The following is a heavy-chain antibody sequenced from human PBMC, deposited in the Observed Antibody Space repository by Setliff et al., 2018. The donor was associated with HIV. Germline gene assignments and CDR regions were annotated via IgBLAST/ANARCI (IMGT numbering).Heavy chain of an antibody. V-gene: IGHV1-46*01. Sequence: GPPVKVSCKPSGYSFTNHYMHWVRQAPGQGLEWMGVINPTGGSTRNTQKFQGRVAMTRDTSTSTVYMELSSLRSEDTAVYYCASAGAWQRNALDIWGQGTMVTVSS. J-gene: IGHJ3*02. CDR1: GYSFTNHY. D-gene: IGHD5-12*01. CDR2: INPTGGST. CDR3: ASAGAWQRNALDI.